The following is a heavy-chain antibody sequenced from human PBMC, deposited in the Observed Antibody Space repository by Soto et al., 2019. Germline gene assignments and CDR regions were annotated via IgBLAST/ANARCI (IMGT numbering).Heavy chain of an antibody. V-gene: IGHV1-2*04. J-gene: IGHJ6*02. CDR2: INPNSGGT. Sequence: ASVKVSCKASGYTFTGYYMHWVRQAPGQGLAWMGWINPNSGGTNYAQKFQGWVTMTRDTSISTAYMELSRLRAEDTAVYYCARPTLRLERRYYYGMDVWGQGTTVTVSS. CDR3: ARPTLRLERRYYYGMDV. CDR1: GYTFTGYY. D-gene: IGHD1-1*01.